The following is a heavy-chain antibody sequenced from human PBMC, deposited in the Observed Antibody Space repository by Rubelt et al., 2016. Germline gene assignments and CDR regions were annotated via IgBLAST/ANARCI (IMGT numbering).Heavy chain of an antibody. V-gene: IGHV2-5*02. CDR1: WFSLSSRGVG. J-gene: IGHJ4*02. D-gene: IGHD5-18*01. CDR3: AHNVDTAMADY. CDR2: IYWDDAN. Sequence: QITLKESGPTLVKPTQTLTLTCTFSWFSLSSRGVGVGWIRQPPGKALELLALIYWDDANRYSPSLNSRPPIIKDTSKNQVVLTMTSMDPVDTATYYCAHNVDTAMADYWGQGTLVTVSS.